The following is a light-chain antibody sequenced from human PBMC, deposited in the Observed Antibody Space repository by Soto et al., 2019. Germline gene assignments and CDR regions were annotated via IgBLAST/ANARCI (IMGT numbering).Light chain of an antibody. CDR3: QQYNSHWWT. V-gene: IGKV1-5*03. J-gene: IGKJ1*01. CDR2: KAS. CDR1: QSISSW. Sequence: DIQMTQSPSTLSASVGDRVTITYRASQSISSWLAWYQQKPGKAPKLLIYKASSLESGVPSSFSGSGSRTEFTLTISSLQPDDFATYYCQQYNSHWWTFGQGTKVDIK.